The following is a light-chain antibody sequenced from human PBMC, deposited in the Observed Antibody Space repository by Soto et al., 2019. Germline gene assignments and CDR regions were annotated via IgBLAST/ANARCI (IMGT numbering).Light chain of an antibody. V-gene: IGKV1-5*01. J-gene: IGKJ3*01. CDR1: QSISSW. CDR2: DAS. Sequence: DIQMTQSPSTLSASVGDRVTITCRASQSISSWLAWYQQKPGKAPNLLIYDASSLQSGVPSRFSGSGSGTEFTLTISSLQPYDFATYYCQQYNSYSFTFGPGTKVDIK. CDR3: QQYNSYSFT.